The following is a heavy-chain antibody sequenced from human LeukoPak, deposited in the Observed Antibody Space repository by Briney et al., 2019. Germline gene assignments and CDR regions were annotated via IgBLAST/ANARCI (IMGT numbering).Heavy chain of an antibody. J-gene: IGHJ4*02. V-gene: IGHV4-4*02. CDR1: GGSISSSNW. Sequence: SETLSLTCAVSGGSISSSNWWSWVRQPPGKGLEWIGEIYHSGSTNYNPSLKSRVTISVDKSKNQFSLKLSSVTAADTAVYYCAKGPYSSSLYYFDYWGQGTLVTVSS. D-gene: IGHD6-13*01. CDR3: AKGPYSSSLYYFDY. CDR2: IYHSGST.